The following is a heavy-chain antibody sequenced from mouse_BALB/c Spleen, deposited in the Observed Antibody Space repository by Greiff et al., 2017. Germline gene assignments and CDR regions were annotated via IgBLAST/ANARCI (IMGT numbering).Heavy chain of an antibody. J-gene: IGHJ2*01. CDR1: GYTFTDYW. CDR3: ARWGITGPGY. V-gene: IGHV1-69*01. Sequence: QVQLQQSGAELVMPGASVKMSCKASGYTFTDYWMHWVKQRPGQGLEWIGAIDTSDSYTSYNQKFKGKATLTVDESSSTAYMQLSSLTSEDSAVYYCARWGITGPGYWGQGTTLTVSS. CDR2: IDTSDSYT. D-gene: IGHD2-4*01.